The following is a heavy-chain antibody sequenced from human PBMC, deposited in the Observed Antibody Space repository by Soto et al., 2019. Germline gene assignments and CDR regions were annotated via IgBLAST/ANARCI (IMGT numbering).Heavy chain of an antibody. CDR3: ARDSPIGSTYSGYDAIDS. J-gene: IGHJ4*02. Sequence: QVQLVQSGAEVKKPGSSVKVSCKASGGTFSTSTFTWVRQAPGQGLEWMGRTIPLLNVADYAQDFQGRVTINADKSTSTAYRELTSLTSKDTAVYYCARDSPIGSTYSGYDAIDSWGQGTLVTVSS. CDR1: GGTFSTST. CDR2: TIPLLNVA. V-gene: IGHV1-69*08. D-gene: IGHD5-12*01.